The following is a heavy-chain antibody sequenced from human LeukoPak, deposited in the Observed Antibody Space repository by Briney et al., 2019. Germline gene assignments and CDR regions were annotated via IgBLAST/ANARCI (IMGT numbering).Heavy chain of an antibody. CDR3: ARDAYYYGSGTSPPQH. Sequence: GGSLRLSCAASGFTFSSYGMHWVRQAPGKGLEGVAVIWYDGSNKYYADSVKGRFTISRDNAKNSLYLQMSSLRVEDTAVYYCARDAYYYGSGTSPPQHWGQGTLVTVSS. CDR1: GFTFSSYG. CDR2: IWYDGSNK. D-gene: IGHD3-10*01. V-gene: IGHV3-33*01. J-gene: IGHJ1*01.